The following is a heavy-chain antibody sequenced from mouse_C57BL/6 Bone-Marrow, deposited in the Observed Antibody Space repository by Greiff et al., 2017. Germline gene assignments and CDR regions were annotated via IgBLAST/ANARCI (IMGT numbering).Heavy chain of an antibody. CDR2: IHPNSGST. CDR3: AGYYGSSPAWFAY. J-gene: IGHJ3*01. V-gene: IGHV1-64*01. CDR1: GYTFTSYW. Sequence: QVQLQQPGAELVKPGASVKLSCKASGYTFTSYWMHWVKQRPGQGLEWLGMIHPNSGSTNYNEKFKSKATLTVDTSSSTAYMQLSSLTSEDSAVYYCAGYYGSSPAWFAYWGQGTLVTVSA. D-gene: IGHD1-1*01.